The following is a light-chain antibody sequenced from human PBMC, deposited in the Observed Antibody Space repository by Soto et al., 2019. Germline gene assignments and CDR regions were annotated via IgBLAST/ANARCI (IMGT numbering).Light chain of an antibody. CDR1: SSNIGAGYD. J-gene: IGLJ3*02. CDR2: DNS. Sequence: QSVLTQPPPVSGAPGQRVTISCTGSSSNIGAGYDVHWYQQLPGTAPKLLMYDNSNRPSGVPDRFSGSKSGTSASLAITGLRAEDEADYYCQSYDSSLSGCVFGGGTQLTVL. V-gene: IGLV1-40*01. CDR3: QSYDSSLSGCV.